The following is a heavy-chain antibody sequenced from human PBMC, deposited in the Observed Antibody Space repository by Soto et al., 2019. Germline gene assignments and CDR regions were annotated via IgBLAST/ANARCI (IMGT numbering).Heavy chain of an antibody. J-gene: IGHJ6*02. CDR1: GFTFSSYG. V-gene: IGHV3-30*18. CDR2: ISYDGSNK. CDR3: AKKRRSSGWYYYYYGMDV. Sequence: GGYLRLSCAASGFTFSSYGMHWVRQAPGKGLEWVAVISYDGSNKYYADSVKGRFTISRDNSKNTLYLQMNSLRAEDTAVYYCAKKRRSSGWYYYYYGMDVWGQGTTVTVSS. D-gene: IGHD6-19*01.